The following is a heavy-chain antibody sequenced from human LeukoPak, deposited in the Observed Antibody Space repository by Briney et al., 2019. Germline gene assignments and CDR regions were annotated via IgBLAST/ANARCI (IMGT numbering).Heavy chain of an antibody. Sequence: PSETLSLTCTVSGASFTTYYWSWIRQPAGKGLEWIGPIYTSGSTDYDPSLRSRVTISADKSKNQCSLRLTSVTAADTAVYYCARQGASSFWGSYDYWGQGTLVTVSS. CDR1: GASFTTYY. J-gene: IGHJ4*02. CDR2: IYTSGST. CDR3: ARQGASSFWGSYDY. V-gene: IGHV4-4*07. D-gene: IGHD1-26*01.